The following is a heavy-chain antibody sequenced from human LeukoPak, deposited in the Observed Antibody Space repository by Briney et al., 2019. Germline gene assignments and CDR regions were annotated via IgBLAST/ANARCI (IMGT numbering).Heavy chain of an antibody. J-gene: IGHJ3*02. D-gene: IGHD6-19*01. CDR1: GGSVSGYY. CDR2: INHSGST. Sequence: SETLSLTCAVYGGSVSGYYWSWISQPPGKGLEWNGEINHSGSTNYNPSLKSRDTISVDTSKHQFPMKRSSVTAAETAVYYCARDGFKSWLVYAFDIWGQGTMVTVSS. CDR3: ARDGFKSWLVYAFDI. V-gene: IGHV4-34*01.